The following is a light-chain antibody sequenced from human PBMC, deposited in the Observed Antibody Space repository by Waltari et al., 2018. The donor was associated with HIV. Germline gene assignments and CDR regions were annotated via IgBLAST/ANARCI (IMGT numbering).Light chain of an antibody. CDR1: SSNIGSYT. J-gene: IGLJ1*01. CDR2: RNS. Sequence: QSVLTQPPSASGTPGHRVTISCSGSSSNIGSYTVNWYQHLPATATKLLIFRNSQRPSVVPARFSASQSCTSSSLAISGLQSDDEADYYCAAWDDSLDGYVFGTGTRVTVL. CDR3: AAWDDSLDGYV. V-gene: IGLV1-44*01.